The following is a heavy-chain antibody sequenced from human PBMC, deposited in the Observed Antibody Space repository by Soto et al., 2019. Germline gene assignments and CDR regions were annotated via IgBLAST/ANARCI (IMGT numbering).Heavy chain of an antibody. CDR1: GGTFSSYA. V-gene: IGHV1-69*13. D-gene: IGHD5-12*01. CDR2: IIPIFGTA. CDR3: ATGRARDDGYNYLGFDY. J-gene: IGHJ4*02. Sequence: GASVKVSCKASGGTFSSYAISWVRQAPGQGLEWMGGIIPIFGTANYAQKFQGRVTITADESTSTAYMELSSLRSEDTAVYYCATGRARDDGYNYLGFDYWGQGTLVTVSS.